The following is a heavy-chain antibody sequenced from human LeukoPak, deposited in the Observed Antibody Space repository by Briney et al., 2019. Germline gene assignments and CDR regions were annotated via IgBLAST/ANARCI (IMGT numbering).Heavy chain of an antibody. CDR3: TTLGYHLDS. CDR2: IAGSDTTT. D-gene: IGHD3-22*01. Sequence: GSLRLSCAASGFAFSAYGMNWVRQAPGKGLEWVSYIAGSDTTTHYADSVKGRFTIFRDNAKNSLYLQMNRLRAEDTALYYCTTLGYHLDSWGQGTLVTVSS. CDR1: GFAFSAYG. J-gene: IGHJ4*02. V-gene: IGHV3-48*03.